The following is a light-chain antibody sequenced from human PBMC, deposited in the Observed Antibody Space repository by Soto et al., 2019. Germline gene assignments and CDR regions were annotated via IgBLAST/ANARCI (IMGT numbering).Light chain of an antibody. CDR3: QQYGSSPT. V-gene: IGKV3-20*01. CDR2: DAS. Sequence: DIFLTQSPDTLSLSPGERATLTCRASQSVTNYIAWYQQRPGQAPRLLIYDASNRATGIPDRFSGTGSGTDFPLTISRLEPEDFTVYYCQQYGSSPTFGQGTRLEIK. CDR1: QSVTNY. J-gene: IGKJ5*01.